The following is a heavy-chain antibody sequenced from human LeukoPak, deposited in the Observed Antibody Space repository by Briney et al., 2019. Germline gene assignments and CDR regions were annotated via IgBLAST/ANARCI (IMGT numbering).Heavy chain of an antibody. D-gene: IGHD5-18*01. J-gene: IGHJ4*02. CDR1: GFTFSSYA. CDR3: AKHLYVDTAMVSLFDY. V-gene: IGHV3-23*01. CDR2: ISGSGGST. Sequence: GGSLRLSCAASGFTFSSYAMSWVRQAPGKGLEWVSAISGSGGSTYYAHSVKGRFTISRDNSKNTLYLQMNSLRAEDTAVYHCAKHLYVDTAMVSLFDYWGQGTLVTVSS.